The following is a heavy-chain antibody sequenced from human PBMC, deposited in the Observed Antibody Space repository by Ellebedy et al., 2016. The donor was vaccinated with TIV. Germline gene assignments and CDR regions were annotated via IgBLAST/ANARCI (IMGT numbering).Heavy chain of an antibody. CDR3: TRFEIISGGGYGMDV. CDR2: IDNAGDT. D-gene: IGHD3-16*01. V-gene: IGHV3-13*01. CDR1: GFTFSRYD. J-gene: IGHJ6*02. Sequence: GGSLRLXXAASGFTFSRYDMHWVRQSTRKGLEWVASIDNAGDTYYPGSVKGRSTISRENAKNSLYLQMNSLRVEDTAVYYCTRFEIISGGGYGMDVWGQGTTVTVSS.